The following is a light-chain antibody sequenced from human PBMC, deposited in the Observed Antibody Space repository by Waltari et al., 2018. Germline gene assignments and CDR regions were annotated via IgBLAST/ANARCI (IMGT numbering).Light chain of an antibody. J-gene: IGKJ2*01. CDR3: QHYYNYPYT. Sequence: AIRMTQSPSSLSASTGDRVNITCRASQDISSYLAWYQQKPGKAPKLLIYAASTLQSGVPSRFSGSGSGTDFTLTIGCLQSEDFATYFCQHYYNYPYTFGQGTKLEIK. CDR2: AAS. CDR1: QDISSY. V-gene: IGKV1-8*01.